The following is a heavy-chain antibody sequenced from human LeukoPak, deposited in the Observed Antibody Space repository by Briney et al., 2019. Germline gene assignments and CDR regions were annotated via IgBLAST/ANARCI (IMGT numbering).Heavy chain of an antibody. CDR1: GFPFSSYA. CDR3: ANLLWFGESANRFDP. D-gene: IGHD3-10*01. CDR2: ISATGRST. V-gene: IGHV3-23*01. J-gene: IGHJ5*02. Sequence: GGSLRLSCGASGFPFSSYAMGWVRQAPGKGLEWVSAISATGRSTYYADSVKGRFAISRDNSNNTLYLQMNSLRAEDTAVHYCANLLWFGESANRFDPWGRGTLVSVSS.